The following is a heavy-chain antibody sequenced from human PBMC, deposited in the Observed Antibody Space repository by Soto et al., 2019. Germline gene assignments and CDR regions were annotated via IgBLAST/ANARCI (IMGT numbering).Heavy chain of an antibody. D-gene: IGHD5-12*01. V-gene: IGHV4-31*03. J-gene: IGHJ4*02. CDR2: IYYSGST. CDR1: GGSISSGGYY. Sequence: SETLSLTCTVSGGSISSGGYYWSWIRQHPGKGLEWIGYIYYSGSTYYNPSLKSRVTISVDTSKNQFSLKLSSVTAADTAVYYSARDDPQGLGGHGTIWRQGTLVTVSS. CDR3: ARDDPQGLGGHGTI.